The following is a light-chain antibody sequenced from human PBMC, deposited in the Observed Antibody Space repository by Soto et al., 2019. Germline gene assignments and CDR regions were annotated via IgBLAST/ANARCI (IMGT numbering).Light chain of an antibody. CDR1: QSVSSTY. Sequence: TQSPESLSLSPGERATLSCRSSQSVSSTYLAWYQHKPGQAPRLLIYGPSSRAAGIPDRFSGSGSGTDFTLTISRLEPEDFAVYYCHQYGSSPRTFGQGTRLEIK. CDR3: HQYGSSPRT. V-gene: IGKV3-20*01. J-gene: IGKJ5*01. CDR2: GPS.